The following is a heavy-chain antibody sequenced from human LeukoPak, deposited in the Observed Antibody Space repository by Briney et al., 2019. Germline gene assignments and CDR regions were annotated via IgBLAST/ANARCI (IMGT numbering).Heavy chain of an antibody. J-gene: IGHJ4*02. CDR1: GFTFSSYW. CDR2: IKQDGSEK. Sequence: PGGSLRLSCAGSGFTFSSYWMSGVRQAPGKGLEWVANIKQDGSEKYYVDSVKGRFTISRDNAKNSLYLQMNSLRAEDTAVYYCARGQLWFPQWGQGTLVTVSS. D-gene: IGHD3-10*01. V-gene: IGHV3-7*01. CDR3: ARGQLWFPQ.